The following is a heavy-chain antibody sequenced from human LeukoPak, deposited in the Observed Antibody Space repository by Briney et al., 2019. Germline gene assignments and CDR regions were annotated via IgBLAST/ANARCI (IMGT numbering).Heavy chain of an antibody. V-gene: IGHV3-21*01. Sequence: GGSLRLSCEASGFTFTTYSMTWVRQAPGKGLEWVSLISSGSSAIFSADALKGRFTISRDDAKNLLYLDMNSLRAEDTAVYYCARGHTAVTRHFDFWGQGTLVTVSS. CDR1: GFTFTTYS. CDR3: ARGHTAVTRHFDF. CDR2: ISSGSSAI. J-gene: IGHJ4*02. D-gene: IGHD4-17*01.